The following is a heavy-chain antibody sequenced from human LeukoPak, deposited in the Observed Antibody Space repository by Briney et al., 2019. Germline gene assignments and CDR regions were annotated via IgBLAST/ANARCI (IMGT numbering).Heavy chain of an antibody. CDR3: ARDDWNYQYYYYGMDV. V-gene: IGHV1-18*01. D-gene: IGHD1-7*01. CDR1: GYTFTSYG. CDR2: ISAYNGNT. J-gene: IGHJ6*02. Sequence: ASVKVSCEASGYTFTSYGISWVRQAPGQGLEWMGWISAYNGNTNYAQKLQGRVTMTTDTSTSTAYMELRSLRSDDTAVYYCARDDWNYQYYYYGMDVWGQGTTVTVSS.